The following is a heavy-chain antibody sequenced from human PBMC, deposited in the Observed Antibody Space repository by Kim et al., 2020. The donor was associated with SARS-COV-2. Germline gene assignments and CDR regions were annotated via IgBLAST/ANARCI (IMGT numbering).Heavy chain of an antibody. Sequence: GGSLRLSCAAFGFTFSNYAMNWVRQAPGKGLEWVSAVSGSGGSTYYADSVKGRFTISRDSSKNTLYLQMNSLRAEDTAVYYCAKRLGSSIVAPYGMDVWGQQTTVTVSS. V-gene: IGHV3-23*01. CDR2: VSGSGGST. CDR3: AKRLGSSIVAPYGMDV. CDR1: GFTFSNYA. J-gene: IGHJ6*02. D-gene: IGHD6-6*01.